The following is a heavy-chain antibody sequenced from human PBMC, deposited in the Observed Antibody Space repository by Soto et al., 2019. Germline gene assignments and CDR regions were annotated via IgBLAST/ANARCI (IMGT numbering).Heavy chain of an antibody. CDR3: ASDGYCSGGSCYGYYYYGMDV. CDR2: IDPSDSYT. V-gene: IGHV5-10-1*01. J-gene: IGHJ6*02. CDR1: GYSFTSYW. D-gene: IGHD2-15*01. Sequence: PGESLKISCKGSGYSFTSYWISWVRQMPGKGLEWMGRIDPSDSYTNYSPSFQGHVTISADKSISTAYLQWSSLKASGTAMYYCASDGYCSGGSCYGYYYYGMDVWGQGTTVTVSS.